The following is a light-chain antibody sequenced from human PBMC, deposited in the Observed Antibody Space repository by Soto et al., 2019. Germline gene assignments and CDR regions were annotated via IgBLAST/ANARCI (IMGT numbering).Light chain of an antibody. Sequence: EIVLTQSPGTLSLSPGERATLSCRASQSVNSAYVAWYQQNPGQAPRVLICGASTRATGIPHRFSGSGSGTDFSLTISRLEPEDSAISSCQLYGSSPTWAFRQGTKV. CDR2: GAS. CDR1: QSVNSAY. V-gene: IGKV3-20*01. CDR3: QLYGSSPTWA. J-gene: IGKJ1*01.